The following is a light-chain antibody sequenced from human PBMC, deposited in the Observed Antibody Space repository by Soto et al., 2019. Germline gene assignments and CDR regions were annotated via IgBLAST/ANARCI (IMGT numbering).Light chain of an antibody. Sequence: DIRMTQSPSTLSASVGDRVTIACRASQSISDWLAWYQQKPGQAPKFLIYRASNLESGVPSRFSGSGSGTEFTLTISSLQPDDFATYYCQQYDTYPMTFGQGTKVEIK. J-gene: IGKJ1*01. CDR2: RAS. CDR1: QSISDW. CDR3: QQYDTYPMT. V-gene: IGKV1-5*03.